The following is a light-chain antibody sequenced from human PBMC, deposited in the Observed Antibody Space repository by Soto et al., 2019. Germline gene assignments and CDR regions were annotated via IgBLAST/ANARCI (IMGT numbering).Light chain of an antibody. V-gene: IGLV2-14*01. CDR2: DVS. Sequence: QSALTQPASVSGSPGQSITISCTGTSSDVGGYNYVSWYQQHPGKAPKLMICDVSSRPSGVSNRFSGFKSGNTASLTISGLQAEDEADYYCSSYTSSSTLAFGGGTKVTVL. J-gene: IGLJ2*01. CDR3: SSYTSSSTLA. CDR1: SSDVGGYNY.